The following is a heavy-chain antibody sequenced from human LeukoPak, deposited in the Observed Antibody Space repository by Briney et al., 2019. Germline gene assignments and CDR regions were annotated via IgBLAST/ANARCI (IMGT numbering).Heavy chain of an antibody. CDR3: ARSTGPIDY. J-gene: IGHJ4*02. CDR2: TYYRSKWHT. V-gene: IGHV6-1*01. Sequence: SQTLSLTCAISGDSVPSNSAAWNWIRQSPSRGLEWLGRTYYRSKWHTYYAASVKSRIAINRDTSKNQFSLQLNSVTPEDTAVYYCARSTGPIDYWGQGTLVTVSS. CDR1: GDSVPSNSAA. D-gene: IGHD1-1*01.